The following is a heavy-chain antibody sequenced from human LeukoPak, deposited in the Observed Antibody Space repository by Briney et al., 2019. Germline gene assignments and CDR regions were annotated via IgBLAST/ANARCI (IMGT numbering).Heavy chain of an antibody. CDR2: INPSGGST. D-gene: IGHD6-13*01. Sequence: ASVKVSCKASGYTFTSYYMHCVRQAPGQGLEWMGIINPSGGSTSYAQKFQGRVTMTRDTSTSTVYMELSSLRSEDTAVYYCARDLMPTAAVLYMDVWGKGTTVTVSS. CDR1: GYTFTSYY. J-gene: IGHJ6*03. V-gene: IGHV1-46*01. CDR3: ARDLMPTAAVLYMDV.